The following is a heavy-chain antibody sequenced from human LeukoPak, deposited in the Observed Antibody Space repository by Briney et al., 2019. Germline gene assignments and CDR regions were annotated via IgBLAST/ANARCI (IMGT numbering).Heavy chain of an antibody. J-gene: IGHJ4*02. V-gene: IGHV3-23*01. Sequence: GGSLRLSCAASGFTFSSYAMSWVRQAPGKGLEWVSAISGSGGSTYYADSVKGRFTISRDNSKNTLYLQMNSLRAEDTAVYYCAKLMAQQHDPHYDFWTLSLSGFDYWGQGTLVTVSS. CDR3: AKLMAQQHDPHYDFWTLSLSGFDY. CDR1: GFTFSSYA. CDR2: ISGSGGST. D-gene: IGHD3-3*01.